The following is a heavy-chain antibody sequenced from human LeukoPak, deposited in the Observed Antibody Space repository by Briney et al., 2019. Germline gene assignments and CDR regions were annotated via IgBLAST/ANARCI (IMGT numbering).Heavy chain of an antibody. CDR3: AKSWSGYFNYYMDV. V-gene: IGHV3-11*01. CDR1: GFTFSDYY. J-gene: IGHJ6*03. D-gene: IGHD3-3*01. CDR2: ITGGGSTI. Sequence: GSLRLSCAASGFTFSDYYMSWIRQAPGKGLEWVSYITGGGSTIYYADSVKGRFTISRDNSKNTLYLQMNSLRAEDTAVYYCAKSWSGYFNYYMDVWGKGTTVTVSS.